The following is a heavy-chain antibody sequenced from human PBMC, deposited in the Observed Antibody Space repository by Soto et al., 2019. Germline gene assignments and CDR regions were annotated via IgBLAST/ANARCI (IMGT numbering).Heavy chain of an antibody. D-gene: IGHD6-6*01. J-gene: IGHJ6*02. V-gene: IGHV3-23*01. CDR2: IDNVGGTT. CDR3: ARSTYSSSPNNYYYGMDV. Sequence: GGSLRLSCSVSGFTFSNNAMTWVRQAPGKGLDWVSAIDNVGGTTYYADSVKGRFTISRDNSKNTLYLQMNSLRAEDTAVYYSARSTYSSSPNNYYYGMDVWGQGTTVTVSS. CDR1: GFTFSNNA.